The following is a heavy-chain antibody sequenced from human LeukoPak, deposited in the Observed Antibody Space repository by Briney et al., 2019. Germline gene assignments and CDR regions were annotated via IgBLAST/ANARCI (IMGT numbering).Heavy chain of an antibody. V-gene: IGHV4-59*01. J-gene: IGHJ4*02. CDR3: ARDVTPVAL. Sequence: SETLSLTSTVSGGSISTNFWSWIRQPPGKGLEWIGYIRYSGNTNYNPSLRSRVTISVDTSKNQFSLKLSSVTAADTAVYYCARDVTPVALWGQGTLVTVSS. D-gene: IGHD3-16*01. CDR2: IRYSGNT. CDR1: GGSISTNF.